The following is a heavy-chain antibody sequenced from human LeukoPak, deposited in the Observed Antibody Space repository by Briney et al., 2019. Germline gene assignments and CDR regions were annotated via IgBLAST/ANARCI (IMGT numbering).Heavy chain of an antibody. Sequence: SVKVSCKASGGTFSSYAISWVRQAPGQGLEWMGGIIPIFGTANYAQKFQGRVTITADESTSTAYMELSSLRSEDTAVYYCARVSSGWSTFDYWGQGTLVTVSS. V-gene: IGHV1-69*13. CDR1: GGTFSSYA. CDR3: ARVSSGWSTFDY. J-gene: IGHJ4*02. D-gene: IGHD6-19*01. CDR2: IIPIFGTA.